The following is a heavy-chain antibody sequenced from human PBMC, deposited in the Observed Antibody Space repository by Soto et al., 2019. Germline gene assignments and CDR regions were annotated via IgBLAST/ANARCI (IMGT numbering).Heavy chain of an antibody. J-gene: IGHJ4*02. CDR3: ARDRVGGGWLVVESD. CDR1: GGSVSSGDYY. V-gene: IGHV4-61*08. Sequence: QVQLQESGPGLVKPSETLSLTCSVSGGSVSSGDYYWSWVRQPPGKGLEWIGYIYYSGSTKSSPPLKSRVTISVEKSKDQFSLNLGSVTAADTAVYYCARDRVGGGWLVVESDGGQGTLVTVSA. D-gene: IGHD6-19*01. CDR2: IYYSGST.